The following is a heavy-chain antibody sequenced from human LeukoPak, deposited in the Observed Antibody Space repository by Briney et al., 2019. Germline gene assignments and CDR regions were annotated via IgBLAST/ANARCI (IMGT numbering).Heavy chain of an antibody. Sequence: AGSLRLSCVASGSTFDDYAMHWVRQAPGKGLEWVSLISTDGGSTYYADSVKGRFTISRDKSKNSLYLQMNSLRTEDAALYYCAPRLAAAGFDYWGQGTLVTVSS. CDR2: ISTDGGST. J-gene: IGHJ4*02. D-gene: IGHD6-13*01. CDR3: APRLAAAGFDY. CDR1: GSTFDDYA. V-gene: IGHV3-43*02.